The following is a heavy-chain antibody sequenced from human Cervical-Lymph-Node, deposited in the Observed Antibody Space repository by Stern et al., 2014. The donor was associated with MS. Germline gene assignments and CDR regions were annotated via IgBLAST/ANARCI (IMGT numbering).Heavy chain of an antibody. J-gene: IGHJ4*02. CDR3: AREYATSAHPFDF. CDR2: IVPLFGTS. V-gene: IGHV1-69*06. Sequence: QVQLVQSGAEVKKPGSSVKVSCKTSGDTFVNYAVSWVRQAPGLGLEWMGGIVPLFGTSTSARKFRDRIHLTADKSSNTTYMELRNLRFEDTAVYYCAREYATSAHPFDFWGQGTLLTVSS. CDR1: GDTFVNYA. D-gene: IGHD2-2*01.